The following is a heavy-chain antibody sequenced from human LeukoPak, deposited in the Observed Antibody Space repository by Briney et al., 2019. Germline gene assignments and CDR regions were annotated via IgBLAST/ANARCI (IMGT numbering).Heavy chain of an antibody. D-gene: IGHD3-22*01. V-gene: IGHV3-11*04. CDR2: ISSSGSTI. J-gene: IGHJ4*02. CDR1: GFTFSDYY. Sequence: PGGSLRLSCAASGFTFSDYYMSWIRQAPGKGLEWVSYISSSGSTIYYADSVKGRFTISRDNAKNSLYLQMNSLRAEDTAVYYSAREGESGYYYVDCWGQGTLVTVSS. CDR3: AREGESGYYYVDC.